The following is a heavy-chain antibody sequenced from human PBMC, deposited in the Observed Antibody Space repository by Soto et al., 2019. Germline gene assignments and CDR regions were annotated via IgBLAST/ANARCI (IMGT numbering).Heavy chain of an antibody. D-gene: IGHD3-3*01. V-gene: IGHV1-18*01. J-gene: IGHJ6*03. CDR2: ISAYNGNT. CDR1: GYTFTSYG. CDR3: ARARYYDFWSGSLIYYYMDV. Sequence: ASVKVSCKASGYTFTSYGISWVRQAPGQGLEWMGWISAYNGNTNYAQKLQGRVTMTTDTSTSTAYMELRSLRSDDTAVYYCARARYYDFWSGSLIYYYMDVWGKGTTVTVSS.